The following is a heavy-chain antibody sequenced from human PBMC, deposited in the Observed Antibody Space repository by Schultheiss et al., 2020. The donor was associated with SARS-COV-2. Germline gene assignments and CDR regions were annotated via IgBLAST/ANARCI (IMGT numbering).Heavy chain of an antibody. CDR3: ARGSIAARPPNYYYYGMDV. Sequence: SETLSLTCTVSGGSISSGGYYWSWIRQHPGKGLEWIGYIYYSGSTNYNPSLKSRVTMSVDTSKNQFSLKLSSVTAADTAVYYCARGSIAARPPNYYYYGMDVWGQGTTVTVSS. V-gene: IGHV4-61*08. D-gene: IGHD6-6*01. J-gene: IGHJ6*02. CDR2: IYYSGST. CDR1: GGSISSGGYY.